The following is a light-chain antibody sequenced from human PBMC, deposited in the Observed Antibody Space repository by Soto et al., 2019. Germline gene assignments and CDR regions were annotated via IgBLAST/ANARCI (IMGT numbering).Light chain of an antibody. CDR3: QQYSTSPRA. Sequence: EIVLTQSPGTLSSSPGERATLSCRASKSIAYNYLAWYQHKPGQAPRLLIYDATTRATGIPDRFSGSGSGTDFTLTISRLEPEDFAVYYCQQYSTSPRAFGQGTKLEIK. CDR2: DAT. J-gene: IGKJ2*01. CDR1: KSIAYNY. V-gene: IGKV3-20*01.